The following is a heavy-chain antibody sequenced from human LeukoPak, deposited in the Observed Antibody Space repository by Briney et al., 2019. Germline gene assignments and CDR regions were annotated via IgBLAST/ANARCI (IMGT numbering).Heavy chain of an antibody. CDR3: ATRHMVRGVIKPY. J-gene: IGHJ4*02. Sequence: PSETLSLTCTVSGGSISSYYWSWIRQPAGQGLEWIGRIYTSGSTNYNPSLKRRITISVDTSKNQLSLKLRSVTAADTAVYYCATRHMVRGVIKPYWGQGTLVTVSS. V-gene: IGHV4-4*07. CDR2: IYTSGST. D-gene: IGHD3-10*01. CDR1: GGSISSYY.